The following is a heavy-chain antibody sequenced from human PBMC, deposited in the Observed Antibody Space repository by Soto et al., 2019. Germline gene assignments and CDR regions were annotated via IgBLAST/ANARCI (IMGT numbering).Heavy chain of an antibody. Sequence: SVKVSCKASGGTFSSYTISWVRQAPGQGLEWMKRIIPILGIANYAQKFQGRVTITADKSTSTAYMELSSLRSEDTAVYYCARDPPAYYGSGSYYLGWFDPWG. J-gene: IGHJ5*02. D-gene: IGHD3-10*01. V-gene: IGHV1-69*04. CDR3: ARDPPAYYGSGSYYLGWFDP. CDR1: GGTFSSYT. CDR2: IIPILGIA.